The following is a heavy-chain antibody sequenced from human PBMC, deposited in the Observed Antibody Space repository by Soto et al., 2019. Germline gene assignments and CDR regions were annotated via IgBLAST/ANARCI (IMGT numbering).Heavy chain of an antibody. CDR2: INHSGST. V-gene: IGHV4-34*01. Sequence: QVQLQQWGAGLLKPSETLSLTCAVYGGSFSGYYWSWIRQPPGKGLEWIGEINHSGSTNYNPSLKSRVTISVDTSKNRFSLKLSSVTAADTAVYYCASDPAAMGGVYNWFDPWGQGTLVTVSS. CDR3: ASDPAAMGGVYNWFDP. J-gene: IGHJ5*02. CDR1: GGSFSGYY. D-gene: IGHD2-2*01.